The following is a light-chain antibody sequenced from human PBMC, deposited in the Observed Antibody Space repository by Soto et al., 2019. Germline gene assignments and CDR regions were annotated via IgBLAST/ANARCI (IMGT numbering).Light chain of an antibody. J-gene: IGKJ3*01. Sequence: DIQLTQSPSFLSASVADRVTITCRASQGISSYLAWYQQKPGKAPKLLIYAASTLQSGVPSRFSGSGSRTEFTLTISSLQPEDFASYFCQQLNSFPFTFGPGTKVDLK. CDR1: QGISSY. CDR3: QQLNSFPFT. V-gene: IGKV1-9*01. CDR2: AAS.